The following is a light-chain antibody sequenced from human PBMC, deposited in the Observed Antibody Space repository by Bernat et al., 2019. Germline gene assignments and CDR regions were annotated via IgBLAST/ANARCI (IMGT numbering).Light chain of an antibody. CDR2: DNN. CDR1: SSNIGNNY. CDR3: ATWDSSLTAWV. V-gene: IGLV1-51*01. Sequence: QSVLTQPPSVSAAPGQKVTISCSGSSSNIGNNYVSWSQQLPGTAPKLLIYDNNKRPSGIPDRFSGSKSGTSATLGITGLQTGDEADYYCATWDSSLTAWVFGGGTKLTVL. J-gene: IGLJ3*02.